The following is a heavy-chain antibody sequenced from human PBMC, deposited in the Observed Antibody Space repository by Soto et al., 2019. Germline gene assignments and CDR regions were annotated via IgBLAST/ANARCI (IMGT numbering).Heavy chain of an antibody. D-gene: IGHD5-18*01. Sequence: DTLCLTCIVAGGYISNYCWSWIRQPPGKGLEWIGYIYYSGSTNYNPSLTSRVTISVDTSKNQFSLKLSSVTAADTAVYYCARHRYSYGVYYFDYWGQGTLVTVSS. J-gene: IGHJ4*02. CDR2: IYYSGST. V-gene: IGHV4-59*08. CDR1: GGYISNYC. CDR3: ARHRYSYGVYYFDY.